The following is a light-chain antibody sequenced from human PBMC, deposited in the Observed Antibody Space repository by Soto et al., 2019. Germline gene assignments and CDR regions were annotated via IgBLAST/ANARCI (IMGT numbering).Light chain of an antibody. J-gene: IGKJ1*01. CDR2: DAS. Sequence: EVVLTQSPATLSLSPGERATLSCRASQSVGTYLAWYQHKPGQAPRLLIYDASNRATGIPARFSGSGSGTDFTLNISSLEPEDFAVYYCQQRSDWWTFGQGTKVEIK. CDR1: QSVGTY. V-gene: IGKV3-11*01. CDR3: QQRSDWWT.